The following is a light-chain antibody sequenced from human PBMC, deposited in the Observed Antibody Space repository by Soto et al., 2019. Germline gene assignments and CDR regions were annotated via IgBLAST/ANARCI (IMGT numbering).Light chain of an antibody. Sequence: DIQMTQSPSAMSASVGDRVTITCRASQAISHSLAWFHQRPWEVPKRLIYGASTLQSGVPSRFSGSGSGTEFTLTISSLQPEDFGTYYCLQHNTYPLSFGGGTQVE. J-gene: IGKJ4*01. V-gene: IGKV1-17*03. CDR2: GAS. CDR1: QAISHS. CDR3: LQHNTYPLS.